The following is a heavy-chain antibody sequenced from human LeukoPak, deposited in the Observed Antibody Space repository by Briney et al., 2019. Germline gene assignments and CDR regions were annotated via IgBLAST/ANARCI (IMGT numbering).Heavy chain of an antibody. Sequence: ASVKVSCKASGYTFTGYYMHWVRQAPGQGLEWMGWINPNSGGTNYAQKFQGRVTMSRDTSISTAYMELSRLRSDDTAVYYCASRGRTTTLGYYYYYYMDVWGKGTPVTVSS. CDR2: INPNSGGT. CDR3: ASRGRTTTLGYYYYYYMDV. J-gene: IGHJ6*03. CDR1: GYTFTGYY. D-gene: IGHD3-16*01. V-gene: IGHV1-2*02.